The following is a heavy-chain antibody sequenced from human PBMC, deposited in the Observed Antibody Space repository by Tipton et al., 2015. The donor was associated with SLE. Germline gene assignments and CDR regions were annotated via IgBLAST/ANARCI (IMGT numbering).Heavy chain of an antibody. Sequence: TLSLTCTVSGDSISNYYWSWIRQPPGKALEWIGDIYSSGSTDYNPSLKSRVTISVDTSKNQFSLKLSSVTAADMAVYFCARHCSGAGCTHRSVFYGMDVWGQGTTVTVSS. CDR2: IYSSGST. CDR3: ARHCSGAGCTHRSVFYGMDV. CDR1: GDSISNYY. D-gene: IGHD2-15*01. V-gene: IGHV4-59*08. J-gene: IGHJ6*02.